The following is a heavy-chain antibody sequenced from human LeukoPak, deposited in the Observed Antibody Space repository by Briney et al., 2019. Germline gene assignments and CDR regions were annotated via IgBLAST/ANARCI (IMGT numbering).Heavy chain of an antibody. CDR1: GYTFTGYY. CDR2: INPNSGGT. J-gene: IGHJ6*02. Sequence: GASVKVSCKASGYTFTGYYMHWVRQAPGQGLEWMGWINPNSGGTNYAQKFQGRVTITADKSTSTAYMELSSLRSEDTAVYYCARSMVRGVIQYYYYYGMDVWGQGTTVTVSS. CDR3: ARSMVRGVIQYYYYYGMDV. D-gene: IGHD3-10*01. V-gene: IGHV1-2*02.